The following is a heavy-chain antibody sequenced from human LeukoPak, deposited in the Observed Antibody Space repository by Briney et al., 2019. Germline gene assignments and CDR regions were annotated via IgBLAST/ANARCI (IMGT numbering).Heavy chain of an antibody. CDR1: GFTFSSYA. D-gene: IGHD6-19*01. CDR3: ARGESSGWFVY. Sequence: GGSLRLSSAASGFTFSSYAMHWVRQAPGKGLEWVAVISYDGSNKYYADSVKGRFTISRDNSKNTLYLQMNSLRAEDTAVYYCARGESSGWFVYWGQGTLVTVSS. V-gene: IGHV3-30*04. CDR2: ISYDGSNK. J-gene: IGHJ4*02.